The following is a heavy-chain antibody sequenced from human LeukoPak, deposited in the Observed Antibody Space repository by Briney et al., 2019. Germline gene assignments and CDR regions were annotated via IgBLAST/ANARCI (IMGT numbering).Heavy chain of an antibody. D-gene: IGHD3-16*01. CDR2: ISGGGGST. V-gene: IGHV3-23*01. Sequence: GGSLRLSCAASGFTFSNYAMTWVRQAPGKGLEWVSAISGGGGSTDYADSVKGRFTISRDNSKNTLYLQMNSLRAEDTAVYYCARDISRGGLIRYGMDVWGQGTTVTVSS. CDR3: ARDISRGGLIRYGMDV. J-gene: IGHJ6*02. CDR1: GFTFSNYA.